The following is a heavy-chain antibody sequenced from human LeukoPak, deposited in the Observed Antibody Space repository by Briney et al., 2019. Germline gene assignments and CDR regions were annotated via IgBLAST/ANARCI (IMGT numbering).Heavy chain of an antibody. V-gene: IGHV4-39*01. J-gene: IGHJ6*02. D-gene: IGHD4-17*01. Sequence: PSETLSLTCTVSGDSISSSSYYWGWIRQPPGKGLEWIGSIYYSGSTYYNPSLKSRVTISVDTSKNQFSLKLSSVTAADTAVYYCASLDYGASLYYYYGMDVWGQGTTVTVSS. CDR2: IYYSGST. CDR3: ASLDYGASLYYYYGMDV. CDR1: GDSISSSSYY.